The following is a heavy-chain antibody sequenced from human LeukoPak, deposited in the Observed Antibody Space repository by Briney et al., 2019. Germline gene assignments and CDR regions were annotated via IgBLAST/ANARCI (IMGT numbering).Heavy chain of an antibody. CDR3: ARRGEYYDILTGYPKVYYFDY. Sequence: SETLSLTCTVSGGSISSSSYYWGWIRQPPGKGLEWIGSIYYSGSTYYNPSLKSRVTISVDTSKNQFSLKLSSVTAADTAVYYCARRGEYYDILTGYPKVYYFDYWGQGTLVTVSS. CDR1: GGSISSSSYY. CDR2: IYYSGST. J-gene: IGHJ4*02. D-gene: IGHD3-9*01. V-gene: IGHV4-39*01.